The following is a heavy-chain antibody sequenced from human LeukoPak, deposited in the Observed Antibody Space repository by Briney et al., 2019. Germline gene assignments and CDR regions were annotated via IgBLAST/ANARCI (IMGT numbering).Heavy chain of an antibody. CDR1: GFTLRNYG. J-gene: IGHJ4*02. D-gene: IGHD6-19*01. CDR3: AKDNAYSSGWLYYFDY. V-gene: IGHV3-23*01. Sequence: SGGSLRLSCVASGFTLRNYGMSWVRQAPGKGLQWVSSISTTGGSTYYADSVKGRFTISRDNSKNTLYLQMNSLRAEDTAVYYCAKDNAYSSGWLYYFDYWGQGTLVTVSS. CDR2: ISTTGGST.